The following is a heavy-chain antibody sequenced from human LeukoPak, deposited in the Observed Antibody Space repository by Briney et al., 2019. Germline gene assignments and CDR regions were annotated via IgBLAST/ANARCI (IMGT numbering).Heavy chain of an antibody. J-gene: IGHJ4*02. D-gene: IGHD2-21*02. CDR1: GGSFSGYY. Sequence: SETLSLTCAVYGGSFSGYYWSWIRQPPGKGLEWSGEINHSGSTNYNPSLKSRVTISVDTSKNQFSLKLSSVTAADTAAYYCARLVCGGDCYSDYWGQGTLVTVSS. CDR3: ARLVCGGDCYSDY. V-gene: IGHV4-34*01. CDR2: INHSGST.